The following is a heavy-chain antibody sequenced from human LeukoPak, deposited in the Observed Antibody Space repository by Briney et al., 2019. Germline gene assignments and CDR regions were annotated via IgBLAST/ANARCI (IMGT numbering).Heavy chain of an antibody. D-gene: IGHD3-10*01. J-gene: IGHJ4*02. CDR3: ARGGSTMVTPYYFDY. Sequence: GESLKISCKGSGYSFTSYWIGWVRQMPGKGLEWMGIIYPGDSDTRYSPSFQGQVTISADKSISTAYLQWSSLKASVTAMYYCARGGSTMVTPYYFDYWGQGTLVTVSS. CDR2: IYPGDSDT. CDR1: GYSFTSYW. V-gene: IGHV5-51*01.